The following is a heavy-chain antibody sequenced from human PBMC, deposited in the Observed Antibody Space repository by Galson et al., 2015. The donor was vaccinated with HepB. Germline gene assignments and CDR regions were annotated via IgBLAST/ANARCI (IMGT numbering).Heavy chain of an antibody. J-gene: IGHJ2*01. D-gene: IGHD3-22*01. CDR1: GYSFTSYW. CDR2: IHPGDSDT. V-gene: IGHV5-51*01. CDR3: ASSGYYYDSSGYHPYWYFDL. Sequence: QSGAEVKKPGESLKISCKGSGYSFTSYWIGWVRQMPGKGLEWMGIIHPGDSDTRYSPSFQGQVTISADKSISTAYLQWSSLKASDTAMYYCASSGYYYDSSGYHPYWYFDLWGRGTLVTVSS.